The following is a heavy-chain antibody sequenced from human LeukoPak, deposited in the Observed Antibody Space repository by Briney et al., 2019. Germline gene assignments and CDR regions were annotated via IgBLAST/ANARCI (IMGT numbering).Heavy chain of an antibody. J-gene: IGHJ5*02. V-gene: IGHV1-2*06. CDR3: ARARKVCDSTTCPAGGFDP. CDR2: INPNSGGT. CDR1: GYTFTGYY. D-gene: IGHD2/OR15-2a*01. Sequence: ASVKVSCKASGYTFTGYYMHWVRQAPGQGLEWMGRINPNSGGTNYAQKFQGRVTMTRDTSISTAYMELSRLRSDDTPVYYCARARKVCDSTTCPAGGFDPWGQGTLVTVSS.